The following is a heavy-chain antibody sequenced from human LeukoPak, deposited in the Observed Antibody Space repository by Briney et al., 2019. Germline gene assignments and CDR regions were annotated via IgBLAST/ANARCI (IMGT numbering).Heavy chain of an antibody. V-gene: IGHV3-23*01. J-gene: IGHJ4*02. CDR2: ISGSGGST. CDR3: AKDGYYGSGSYYRYFDY. D-gene: IGHD3-10*01. CDR1: GFTFISYA. Sequence: GGSLRLSCAASGFTFISYAMSWVRQAPGKGLEWVSAISGSGGSTYYADSVKGRFTISRDNSKNTLYLQMNSLRAEDTAVYYCAKDGYYGSGSYYRYFDYWGQGTLVTVSS.